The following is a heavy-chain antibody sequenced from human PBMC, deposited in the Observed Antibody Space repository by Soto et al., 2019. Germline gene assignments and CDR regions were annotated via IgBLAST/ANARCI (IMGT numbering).Heavy chain of an antibody. CDR1: GFTFSMYW. CDR3: ARDHCTTTNCYSVWFDP. V-gene: IGHV3-74*01. Sequence: GGSLRLSCAVSGFTFSMYWMHWVRQVPGQSPFWVSRISDDGTTTNYADSVRGRFTISRDNSKNTLYLQMNSLRAEDTAVYYCARDHCTTTNCYSVWFDPWGQGALVTVSS. J-gene: IGHJ5*02. D-gene: IGHD2-2*01. CDR2: ISDDGTTT.